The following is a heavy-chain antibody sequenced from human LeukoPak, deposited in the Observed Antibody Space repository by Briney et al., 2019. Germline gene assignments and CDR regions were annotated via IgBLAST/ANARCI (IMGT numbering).Heavy chain of an antibody. J-gene: IGHJ6*02. V-gene: IGHV4-39*07. Sequence: SETLSLTCTVSGGSISSSSYYWGWIRQPPGKGLEWIGSTYYSGSTYYNPSLKSRVTISVDTSKNQFSLKLSSVTAADTAVYYCARVVVVPAAMLYYYYGMDVWGQGTTVTVSS. CDR1: GGSISSSSYY. CDR3: ARVVVVPAAMLYYYYGMDV. D-gene: IGHD2-2*01. CDR2: TYYSGST.